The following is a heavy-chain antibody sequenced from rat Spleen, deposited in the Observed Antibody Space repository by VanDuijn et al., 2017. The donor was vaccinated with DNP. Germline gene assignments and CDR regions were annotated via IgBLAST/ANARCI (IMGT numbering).Heavy chain of an antibody. V-gene: IGHV3-1*01. Sequence: EVQLQESGSGLVKPSQSLSLTCSVTGYSITSNYWGWIRKFPGNKMEWIGHISYSGSTNYNPSLKSRLSITRDTSKNHFLLHLNSVTTEVTATYYCARWTRYFDYWGQGIMVTVSS. CDR1: GYSITSNY. CDR3: ARWTRYFDY. J-gene: IGHJ2*01. CDR2: ISYSGST. D-gene: IGHD1-7*01.